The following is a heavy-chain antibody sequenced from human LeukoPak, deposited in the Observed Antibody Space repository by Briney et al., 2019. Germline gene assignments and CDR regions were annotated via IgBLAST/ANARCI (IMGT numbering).Heavy chain of an antibody. J-gene: IGHJ6*03. D-gene: IGHD3-10*01. V-gene: IGHV3-21*01. CDR2: ISSGSSSI. CDR3: ARVTNYFYYMDV. CDR1: GFTFITFG. Sequence: PGGSLRLSCAASGFTFITFGMNWVRQAPGKGLQWVSSISSGSSSIHYADSVKGRFTISRDNAENSLYLDMNNLRAEDTAIYFCARVTNYFYYMDVWGKGTTVTVPS.